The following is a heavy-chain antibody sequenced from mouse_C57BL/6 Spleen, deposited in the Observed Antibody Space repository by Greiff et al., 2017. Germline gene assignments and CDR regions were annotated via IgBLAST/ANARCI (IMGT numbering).Heavy chain of an antibody. D-gene: IGHD3-2*02. CDR3: ARKGFPGAMDY. V-gene: IGHV1-69*01. CDR2: IDPSDSYT. Sequence: QVQLQQPGAELVMPGASVKLSCKASGYTFTSYWMHWVKQRPGQGLEWIGEIDPSDSYTNYNQKFKGKSTLTVDKSSSTAYMQLSSLTSEDSAVYYCARKGFPGAMDYWGQGTSGTVSS. J-gene: IGHJ4*01. CDR1: GYTFTSYW.